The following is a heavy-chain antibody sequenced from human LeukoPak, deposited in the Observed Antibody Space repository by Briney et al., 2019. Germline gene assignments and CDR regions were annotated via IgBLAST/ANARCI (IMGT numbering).Heavy chain of an antibody. CDR2: ISYDGSNK. D-gene: IGHD3-3*01. CDR1: GFTFSSYA. CDR3: ARVDYDFWSGYYQVIDY. Sequence: GGSLRLSCAASGFTFSSYAMHWVRQAPGKGLEWVAVISYDGSNKYYADSVKGRFTISRDNSKNTLYLQMNSLRAEDTAVYYCARVDYDFWSGYYQVIDYWGQGTLVTVSS. J-gene: IGHJ4*02. V-gene: IGHV3-30-3*01.